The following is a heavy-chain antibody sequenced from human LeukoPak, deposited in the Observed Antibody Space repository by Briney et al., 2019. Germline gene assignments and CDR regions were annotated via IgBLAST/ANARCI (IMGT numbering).Heavy chain of an antibody. CDR2: IYTSGST. CDR3: ARELYYDFWSVQGWFDP. V-gene: IGHV4-61*09. Sequence: SETLSLTCTVSGGPISSASYYWSWIRQPAGKGLEWIGHIYTSGSTSYNPSLKSRFTISVDTSKNQFSLKLSSVTAADTAVYYCARELYYDFWSVQGWFDPWGQGTLVTVSS. J-gene: IGHJ5*02. CDR1: GGPISSASYY. D-gene: IGHD3-3*01.